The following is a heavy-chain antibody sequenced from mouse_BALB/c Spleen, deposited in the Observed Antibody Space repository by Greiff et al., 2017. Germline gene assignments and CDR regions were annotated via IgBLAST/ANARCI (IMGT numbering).Heavy chain of an antibody. J-gene: IGHJ4*01. CDR1: GYTFTSYW. CDR2: INTSTGYT. CDR3: ASHGGYAMDY. V-gene: IGHV1-7*01. Sequence: VQLQQSGAELAKPGASVKMSCKASGYTFTSYWMPWVKQRPGQGLEWIGYINTSTGYTEYNQKFKDKVTLTADKSSSTAYMQLRSLKSEDSAVYYCASHGGYAMDYWGQGTSVTVSS.